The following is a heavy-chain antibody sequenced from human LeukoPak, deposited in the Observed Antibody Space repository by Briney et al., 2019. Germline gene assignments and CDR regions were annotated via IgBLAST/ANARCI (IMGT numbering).Heavy chain of an antibody. V-gene: IGHV1-2*02. J-gene: IGHJ6*02. D-gene: IGHD1-14*01. CDR2: IHPRDGST. CDR3: ARDPVTVWYYGMDV. CDR1: GYTFTSNY. Sequence: WASVKVSCKASGYTFTSNYIHWVRQAPGQGLEWMGMIHPRDGSTSYAQKFQGRVTMTRDTSISTAYMELSRLRSDDTAVYYCARDPVTVWYYGMDVWGQGTTVTVSS.